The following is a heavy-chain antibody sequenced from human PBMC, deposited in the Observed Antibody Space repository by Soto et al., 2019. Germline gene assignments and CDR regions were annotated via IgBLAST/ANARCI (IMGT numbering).Heavy chain of an antibody. CDR1: GGTFSSYA. CDR3: AREESYYYDSSGYRLSRFDY. V-gene: IGHV1-69*13. D-gene: IGHD3-22*01. J-gene: IGHJ4*02. Sequence: SVKVSCKASGGTFSSYAISWVRQAPGQGLEWMGGIIPIFGTANYAQKFQGRVTITADESTSTAYMELSSLRSEDTAVYYCAREESYYYDSSGYRLSRFDYWGQGTLVTVSS. CDR2: IIPIFGTA.